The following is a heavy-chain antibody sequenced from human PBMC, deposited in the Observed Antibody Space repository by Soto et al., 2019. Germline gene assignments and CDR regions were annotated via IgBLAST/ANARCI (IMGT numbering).Heavy chain of an antibody. J-gene: IGHJ6*02. V-gene: IGHV3-72*01. CDR3: TSAGVSKTGLDV. CDR2: TRDKPNSYTT. CDR1: GFTFSDHY. Sequence: EVQLVESGGGLVQPGGSLRLSCAASGFTFSDHYMDWVRQAPGKGLEWVGRTRDKPNSYTTEYAASVKGRFTISRDDSENSVYLQMNSLKTEDTAVYYCTSAGVSKTGLDVWGQGTTVTVSS. D-gene: IGHD3-10*01.